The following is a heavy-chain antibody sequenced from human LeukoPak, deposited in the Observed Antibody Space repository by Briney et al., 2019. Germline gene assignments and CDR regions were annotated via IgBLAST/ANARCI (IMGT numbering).Heavy chain of an antibody. CDR2: VSGYNGNT. CDR1: GYTFTNFG. CDR3: ARVPATYYYYYYMDV. J-gene: IGHJ6*03. V-gene: IGHV1-18*01. Sequence: ASVKVSCKASGYTFTNFGISWLRQAPGQGLEWMGWVSGYNGNTNYAQKFQGRVTMTTDTSTSTAYMELRSLRSDDTAVYYCARVPATYYYYYYMDVWGKGTTVTVSS.